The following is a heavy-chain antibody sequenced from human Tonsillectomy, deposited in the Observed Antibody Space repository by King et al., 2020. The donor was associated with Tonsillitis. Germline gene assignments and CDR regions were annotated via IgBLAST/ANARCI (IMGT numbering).Heavy chain of an antibody. D-gene: IGHD3-10*01. J-gene: IGHJ6*02. Sequence: VQLVESGGGLVQPGGSLRLSCAASGFTFGTYWMSWVRQAPGKGLEWVANIKDDGDEKYYLGSVKGRFTISRDNAKNSLHLQMNSLRAQDTAVYYCVREGITFIRGVVNGVWGMDVWGQGTTVTVSS. V-gene: IGHV3-7*03. CDR3: VREGITFIRGVVNGVWGMDV. CDR2: IKDDGDEK. CDR1: GFTFGTYW.